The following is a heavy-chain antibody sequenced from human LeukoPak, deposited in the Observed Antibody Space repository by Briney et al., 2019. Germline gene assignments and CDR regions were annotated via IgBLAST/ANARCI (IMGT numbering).Heavy chain of an antibody. CDR3: ARAPGWLYFDY. CDR1: GGSISRGDYY. Sequence: SQTLSLTCTVSGGSISRGDYYWSWIRQPPGKGLEWIGYIYYSGSTYYNPSLKSRVTISVDTSKNQFSLKLSSVTAADTAVYYCARAPGWLYFDYWGQGTLVTVSS. CDR2: IYYSGST. D-gene: IGHD5-12*01. J-gene: IGHJ4*02. V-gene: IGHV4-30-4*01.